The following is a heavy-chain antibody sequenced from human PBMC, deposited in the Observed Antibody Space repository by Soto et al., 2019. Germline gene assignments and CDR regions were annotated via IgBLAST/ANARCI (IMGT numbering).Heavy chain of an antibody. CDR3: ARDVTGDHELLWFDP. CDR1: GGSISSGGYY. CDR2: IYYSGST. V-gene: IGHV4-31*03. J-gene: IGHJ5*02. Sequence: QVQLQESGPGLVKPSQTLTLTCTVSGGSISSGGYYWSWIRQHPGKGLEWIGYIYYSGSTYYNPSLTSRVTISVDTSKNQFSLKLRSVTAADTAVYYCARDVTGDHELLWFDPWGQGTLVTVSS. D-gene: IGHD7-27*01.